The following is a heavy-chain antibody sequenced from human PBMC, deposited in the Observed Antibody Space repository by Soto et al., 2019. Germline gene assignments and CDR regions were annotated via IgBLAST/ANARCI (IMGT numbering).Heavy chain of an antibody. CDR1: GFTFNSYW. J-gene: IGHJ4*02. Sequence: PGGSLRLSCAASGFTFNSYWMHWVRQAPGKVLVWVSRINSDESITDYADSVKGRFAISRDNAKNMLYLQMNSLRAEDTAVYYCARDFGPTIAARVPFDYWGQGILVTVSS. D-gene: IGHD6-6*01. CDR3: ARDFGPTIAARVPFDY. CDR2: INSDESIT. V-gene: IGHV3-74*01.